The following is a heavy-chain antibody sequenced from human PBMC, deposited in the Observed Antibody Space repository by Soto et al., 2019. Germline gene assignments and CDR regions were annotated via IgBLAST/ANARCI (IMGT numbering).Heavy chain of an antibody. CDR2: IKPDGSAT. D-gene: IGHD2-21*02. V-gene: IGHV3-7*01. J-gene: IGHJ4*02. CDR1: GFTFGSNG. CDR3: ARAGYCGPGCYYYFDY. Sequence: EVQLVESGGGLVQPGGSLRPSCAVSGFTFGSNGMNWVRLIPGKGLEWGAYIKPDGSATYYVDSVKGRFTISRDNAKNSLYLQMNSLRVEDTSVYYCARAGYCGPGCYYYFDYWGQGTLVTVSS.